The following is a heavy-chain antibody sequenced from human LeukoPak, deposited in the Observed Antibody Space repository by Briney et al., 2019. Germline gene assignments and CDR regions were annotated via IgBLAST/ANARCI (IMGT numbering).Heavy chain of an antibody. CDR1: GFTFSSYA. V-gene: IGHV3-7*01. CDR3: TRDTEGSLDY. J-gene: IGHJ4*02. D-gene: IGHD1-26*01. CDR2: INRDGSTK. Sequence: GRSLRLSCAASGFTFSSYAMHWVRQAPGKGLQWVANINRDGSTKHYADSLKGRFTISRDNPKNSLYLQMNNLRADDTAVYYSTRDTEGSLDYWGQGILVTVAS.